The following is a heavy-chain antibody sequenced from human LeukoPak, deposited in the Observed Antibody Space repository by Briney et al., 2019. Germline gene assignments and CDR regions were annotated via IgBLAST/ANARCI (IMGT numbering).Heavy chain of an antibody. Sequence: SETLSPTCTVSGGSISSGDYYWSWIRQPPGKGLEWIGYIYYSGSTDYNPSLKSRVTMSVDTSKNQFSLKLSSVTAADTAVYFCARSIAVAGTEFDYWGQGTLVTVSS. J-gene: IGHJ4*02. D-gene: IGHD6-19*01. CDR2: IYYSGST. V-gene: IGHV4-30-4*01. CDR3: ARSIAVAGTEFDY. CDR1: GGSISSGDYY.